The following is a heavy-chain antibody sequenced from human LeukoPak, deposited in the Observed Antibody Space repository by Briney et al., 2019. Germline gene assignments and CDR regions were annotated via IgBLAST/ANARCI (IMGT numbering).Heavy chain of an antibody. D-gene: IGHD2-2*01. CDR3: TRVTCSSTSCYLYYYGMDV. V-gene: IGHV3-33*01. J-gene: IGHJ6*01. CDR2: IWFDGSNK. CDR1: GFTFSSYG. Sequence: GGSLRLSCAASGFTFSSYGMHWVRQAPGKGLEWVAVIWFDGSNKYYADSVKGRFTISRDNSKNTLYLQMNSLKTEDTAVYYCTRVTCSSTSCYLYYYGMDVWGQGTTVTVSS.